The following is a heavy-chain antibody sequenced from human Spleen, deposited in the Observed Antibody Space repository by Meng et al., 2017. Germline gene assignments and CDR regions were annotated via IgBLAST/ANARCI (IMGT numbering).Heavy chain of an antibody. Sequence: GESLKISCAASGFTFSDYYMSWIRQAPGKGLEWIAYITNSGTSMYYADSVKGRFTISRDNAKNSLYLQMNSLRDEDSSVYHCARSSSWAFDIWGQGTVVTVSS. D-gene: IGHD6-6*01. CDR3: ARSSSWAFDI. V-gene: IGHV3-11*04. CDR2: ITNSGTSM. J-gene: IGHJ3*02. CDR1: GFTFSDYY.